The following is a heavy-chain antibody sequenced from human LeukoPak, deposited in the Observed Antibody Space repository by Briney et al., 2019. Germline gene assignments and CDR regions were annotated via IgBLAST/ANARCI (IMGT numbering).Heavy chain of an antibody. J-gene: IGHJ6*03. D-gene: IGHD6-13*01. V-gene: IGHV1-2*06. CDR1: GYTFTGYY. CDR3: ARGGSSHYYYYMDV. CDR2: INPNSGGT. Sequence: ASVKVSCKASGYTFTGYYMNWVRQAPGQGLEWMGRINPNSGGTNYAQKFQGRVTMTRDTSISTAYMELSRLRSDDTAVYYCARGGSSHYYYYMDVWGKGTTVTVSS.